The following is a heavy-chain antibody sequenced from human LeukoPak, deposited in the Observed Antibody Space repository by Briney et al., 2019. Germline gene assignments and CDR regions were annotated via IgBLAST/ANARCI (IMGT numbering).Heavy chain of an antibody. D-gene: IGHD5-12*01. CDR1: GYTFTGYY. CDR2: INPNSGGT. Sequence: ASVKVSCKASGYTFTGYYMHWVRQAPGQGLEWMGWINPNSGGTNYAQKFQGRVTMTRDTSISTAYMELSGLRSDDTAVYYCARYVDIVATILTNYFDYWGQGTLVTVSS. V-gene: IGHV1-2*02. J-gene: IGHJ4*02. CDR3: ARYVDIVATILTNYFDY.